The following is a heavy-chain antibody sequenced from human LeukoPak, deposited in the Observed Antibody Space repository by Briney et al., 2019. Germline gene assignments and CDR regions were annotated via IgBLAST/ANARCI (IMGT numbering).Heavy chain of an antibody. CDR2: INAGNGNT. D-gene: IGHD2-15*01. J-gene: IGHJ4*02. CDR3: AREYCSGGSCYFEDYFDY. CDR1: GYTFTAYA. V-gene: IGHV1-3*01. Sequence: GASVKVSCKASGYTFTAYAMHWVRRAPGQRLEWMGWINAGNGNTKYSQKFQGRVTITRDTSASTAYMELSSLRSEDTAVYYCAREYCSGGSCYFEDYFDYWGQGTLVTVSS.